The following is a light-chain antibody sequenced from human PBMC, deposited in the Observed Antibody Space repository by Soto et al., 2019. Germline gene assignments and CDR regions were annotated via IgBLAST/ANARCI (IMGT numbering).Light chain of an antibody. CDR2: STN. CDR1: SGSVSTSYY. CDR3: VLYMGSGIWV. V-gene: IGLV8-61*01. Sequence: QTVVTQEPSFSVSPGRTVTLTCGLSSGSVSTSYYHIWYQQTPGQAPRTLIYSTNTRSSGVPDRFSGSILGNKAALTITGAKADDESDYYCVLYMGSGIWVFGGGNKRTV. J-gene: IGLJ3*02.